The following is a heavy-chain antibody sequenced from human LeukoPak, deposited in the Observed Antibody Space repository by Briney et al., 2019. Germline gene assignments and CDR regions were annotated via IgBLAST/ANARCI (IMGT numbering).Heavy chain of an antibody. CDR3: VKALAAPGPFDY. J-gene: IGHJ4*02. D-gene: IGHD6-13*01. Sequence: GGSLRLSCASSGFTFTSYAVSWVRQAPGKGLEWVSSISSSSSYIYYADSVKGRFTISRDNAKNSLYLQMNSLRAEDMALYYCVKALAAPGPFDYWGRGTLVTVSS. V-gene: IGHV3-21*04. CDR2: ISSSSSYI. CDR1: GFTFTSYA.